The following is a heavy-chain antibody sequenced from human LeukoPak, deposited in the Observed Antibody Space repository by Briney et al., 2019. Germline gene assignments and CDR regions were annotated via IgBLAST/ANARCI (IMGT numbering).Heavy chain of an antibody. V-gene: IGHV4-38-2*02. CDR2: VYHSGST. Sequence: PSETLSLTCTVSGGSISGYYWGWIRQPPGKGLEWIGSVYHSGSTYYNPSLKSRVTISVDTSKNQFSLKLSSVTAADTAVYYCARHGNYYDTSQSDPWGQGTLVTVSS. CDR1: GGSISGYY. CDR3: ARHGNYYDTSQSDP. J-gene: IGHJ5*02. D-gene: IGHD3-22*01.